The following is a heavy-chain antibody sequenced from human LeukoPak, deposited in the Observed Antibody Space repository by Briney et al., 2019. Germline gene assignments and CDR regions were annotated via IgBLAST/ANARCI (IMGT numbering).Heavy chain of an antibody. CDR1: GFTFSSYA. CDR3: ARAPVSSGYSGNDY. CDR2: ISYDGSNK. V-gene: IGHV3-30-3*01. Sequence: GGSLRLSCAASGFTFSSYAMHWVRQAPGKGLEWVAVISYDGSNKYYADSVKGRFTISRDNSKNTLYLQMNSLRAEDTAVYYCARAPVSSGYSGNDYWGQGTLVTVSS. D-gene: IGHD3-22*01. J-gene: IGHJ4*02.